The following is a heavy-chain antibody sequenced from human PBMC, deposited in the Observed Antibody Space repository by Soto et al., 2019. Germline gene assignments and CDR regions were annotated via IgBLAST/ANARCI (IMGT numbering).Heavy chain of an antibody. CDR2: ISGHNGVT. CDR3: ARDRQNYGTFDY. J-gene: IGHJ4*02. CDR1: GYTFGTYG. D-gene: IGHD1-7*01. Sequence: QVQLVQSGGEVKKPGASVKVSCKAAGYTFGTYGISWVRQAPGHGLEWMGWISGHNGVTNNARKFQDRVTMTTDTSTSTAYMELRSLGSDDTAMYYCARDRQNYGTFDYWGQGTLVTVSS. V-gene: IGHV1-18*01.